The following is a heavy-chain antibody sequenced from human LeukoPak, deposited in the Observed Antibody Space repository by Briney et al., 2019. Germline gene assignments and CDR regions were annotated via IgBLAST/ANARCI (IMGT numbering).Heavy chain of an antibody. D-gene: IGHD3-9*01. CDR3: ARPTTYYDILTGYYGQYYFDY. CDR1: GGSFSGYY. J-gene: IGHJ4*02. Sequence: PSETLSLTCAVYGGSFSGYYWSWIRQPPGKGLEWIGEINHSGSTNYNPSLKSRVTISVDTSKNQFSLKLSSVTAADTAVYYCARPTTYYDILTGYYGQYYFDYWGQGTLVTVSS. CDR2: INHSGST. V-gene: IGHV4-34*01.